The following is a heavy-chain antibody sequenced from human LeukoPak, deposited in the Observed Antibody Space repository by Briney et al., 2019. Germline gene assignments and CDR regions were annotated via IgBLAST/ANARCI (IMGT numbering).Heavy chain of an antibody. Sequence: GGSLRLSCAASGFTFSSYSMNWVRQAPGKGLERVSSISSSSSYIYYADSVKGRFTISRDNSKNTLYLQMNSLRAEDTAVYYCARWFGEFPYAFDIWGQGTMVTVSS. CDR3: ARWFGEFPYAFDI. V-gene: IGHV3-21*04. J-gene: IGHJ3*02. D-gene: IGHD3-10*01. CDR1: GFTFSSYS. CDR2: ISSSSSYI.